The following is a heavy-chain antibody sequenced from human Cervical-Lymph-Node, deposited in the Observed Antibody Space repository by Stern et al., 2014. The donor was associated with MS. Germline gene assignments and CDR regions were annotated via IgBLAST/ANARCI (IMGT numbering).Heavy chain of an antibody. V-gene: IGHV3-53*04. CDR3: ARDGGAMGGIDY. CDR2: IDSGGTT. D-gene: IGHD5-18*01. J-gene: IGHJ4*02. Sequence: EVQLVESGGGLVQPGGSLRLSCAASGFSVRSNYLSWVRQAPGKGLEWVAIIDSGGTTNHADSVKGRFTISRHNSKNTLFLQMNSLRTEDTAVYYCARDGGAMGGIDYWGQGTLVTVSS. CDR1: GFSVRSNY.